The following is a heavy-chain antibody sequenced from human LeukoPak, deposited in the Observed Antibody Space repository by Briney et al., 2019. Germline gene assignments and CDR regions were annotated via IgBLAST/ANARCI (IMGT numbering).Heavy chain of an antibody. CDR3: AKTGGIAAAH. CDR2: ISGSGGST. Sequence: GGSLRLSYAASGFTFSTYGMTWVRQAPGKGLEWVSAISGSGGSTYYADSVKGRFTISRDNSKNTLYLQMNSLRAEDTALYYCAKTGGIAAAHWGQGTLVTVSS. CDR1: GFTFSTYG. V-gene: IGHV3-23*01. J-gene: IGHJ4*02. D-gene: IGHD6-13*01.